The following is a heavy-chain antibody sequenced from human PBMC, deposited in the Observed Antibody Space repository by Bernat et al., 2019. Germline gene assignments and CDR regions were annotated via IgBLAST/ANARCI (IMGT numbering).Heavy chain of an antibody. J-gene: IGHJ6*03. CDR3: ARGGVWTFRGRYYYYYYMHV. Sequence: EVQLVESGGGLVQPGGSLRLSCAASGFTFSDHYMDWVRQASGKGLGWVGRTRNKANSYTAEYAASVQGRFTISRDDSRNSLYLQMNSMKTEYTAVYYCARGGVWTFRGRYYYYYYMHVWGKGTTVTDSS. CDR2: TRNKANSYTA. V-gene: IGHV3-72*01. D-gene: IGHD3-10*01. CDR1: GFTFSDHY.